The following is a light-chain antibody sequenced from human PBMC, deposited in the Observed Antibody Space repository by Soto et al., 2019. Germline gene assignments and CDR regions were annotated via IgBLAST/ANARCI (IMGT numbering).Light chain of an antibody. V-gene: IGLV2-8*01. CDR2: EVT. CDR1: SSDVGAYNF. Sequence: QSALTQPPSASGSPGQSVTISCTGSSSDVGAYNFVSWYQQHPGKAPKLMIYEVTNRPSGVPDRFSGSKSGNTASLTVSGLQTEDEADYYCSSYAGSTNLILGGGTKLTVL. J-gene: IGLJ2*01. CDR3: SSYAGSTNLI.